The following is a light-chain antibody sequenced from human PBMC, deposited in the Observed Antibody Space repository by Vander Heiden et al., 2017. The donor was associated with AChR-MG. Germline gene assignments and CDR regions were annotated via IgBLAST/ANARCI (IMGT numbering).Light chain of an antibody. CDR3: QQYTGLPRT. V-gene: IGKV3-20*01. CDR2: SAS. Sequence: EIVLTQSPGTLSLSPGEGATLSCRASENITNNYLAWYQQKPGQAPRHVMYSASTRATGIPDRFSGGGSGTDFTLTISRLEAEDFAVFYCQQYTGLPRTFGQGTKVEIK. J-gene: IGKJ1*01. CDR1: ENITNNY.